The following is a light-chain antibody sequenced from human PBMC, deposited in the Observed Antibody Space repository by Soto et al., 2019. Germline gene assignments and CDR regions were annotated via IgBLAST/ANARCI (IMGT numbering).Light chain of an antibody. CDR3: PQYNNWPFS. CDR1: QIVTSSQ. Sequence: DIVLTQSPVTLSLSPGEGVTLSCIAVQIVTSSQLAWYQQKPGQAPRLLVFGASSRVLGIPDRFSGTGSETDFTLTISGLQSEDSAVYFCPQYNNWPFSFGQGTRLEI. V-gene: IGKV3-20*01. J-gene: IGKJ5*01. CDR2: GAS.